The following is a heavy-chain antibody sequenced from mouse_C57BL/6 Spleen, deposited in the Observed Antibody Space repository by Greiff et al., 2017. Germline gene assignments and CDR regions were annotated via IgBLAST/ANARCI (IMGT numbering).Heavy chain of an antibody. CDR3: ARGRLRDWFSY. D-gene: IGHD2-4*01. J-gene: IGHJ3*01. CDR2: IDPEDGET. V-gene: IGHV14-2*01. Sequence: DVKLQESGAELVKPGASVKLSCTASGFNIKDYYMHWVKQRTEQGLEWIGRIDPEDGETKYAPKFQGKATITAYTSTNTAYLQLSNLTSEDTAFYYCARGRLRDWFSYWGQGTLVTVSA. CDR1: GFNIKDYY.